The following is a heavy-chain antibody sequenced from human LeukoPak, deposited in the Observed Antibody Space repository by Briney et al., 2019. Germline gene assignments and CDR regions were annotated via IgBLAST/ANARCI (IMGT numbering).Heavy chain of an antibody. D-gene: IGHD2-15*01. CDR2: INPNSGGT. Sequence: GASVKVSCKTSGYTFNDYYMHWVRQAPGQGPEWMGEINPNSGGTTYGLKFQGRVTMTRDTSIGTAHMELRGLTSDDTAMYYCVRGPPRSGSVGGDYWGQGTLVTVSS. CDR1: GYTFNDYY. CDR3: VRGPPRSGSVGGDY. J-gene: IGHJ4*02. V-gene: IGHV1-2*02.